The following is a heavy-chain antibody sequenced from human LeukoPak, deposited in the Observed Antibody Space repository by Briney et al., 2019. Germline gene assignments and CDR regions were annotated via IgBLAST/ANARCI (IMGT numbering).Heavy chain of an antibody. Sequence: ASVKVSCKASGGTFSSYAISWVRRAPGQGLEWMGGIIPIFGTANYAQKFQGRVTITADESTSTAYMELSSLRSEDTAVYYCARDRREGAMVTYLDYWGQGTLVTVSS. V-gene: IGHV1-69*13. CDR2: IIPIFGTA. D-gene: IGHD5-18*01. CDR3: ARDRREGAMVTYLDY. CDR1: GGTFSSYA. J-gene: IGHJ4*02.